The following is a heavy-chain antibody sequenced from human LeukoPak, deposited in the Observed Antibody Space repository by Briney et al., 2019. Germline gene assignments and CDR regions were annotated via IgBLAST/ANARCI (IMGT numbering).Heavy chain of an antibody. J-gene: IGHJ4*02. Sequence: PSETLSLTCTVSGGSISSYYWSWIRQPPGKGLEWIGYIYYSGSTNYNPSLKSRVTISVDTSKNQFSLKLSSVTAADTAVYYCARQRYYYDSSGYYDRFDYWGQGTLVTVSS. D-gene: IGHD3-22*01. CDR1: GGSISSYY. CDR2: IYYSGST. V-gene: IGHV4-59*08. CDR3: ARQRYYYDSSGYYDRFDY.